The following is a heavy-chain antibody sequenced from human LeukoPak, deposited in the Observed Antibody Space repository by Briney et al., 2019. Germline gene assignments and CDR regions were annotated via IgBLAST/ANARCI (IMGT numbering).Heavy chain of an antibody. J-gene: IGHJ4*02. V-gene: IGHV3-21*01. D-gene: IGHD3-16*01. CDR3: VGHSDY. CDR1: GFTFSNYG. Sequence: PGGTLRLSCAASGFTFSNYGMTWVRQAPGKGLEWVSSISGSAATISYADSVKGRFTISRDNAKNSLYLQMNSLRAEDTAVYYCVGHSDYWGQGTLVTVSS. CDR2: ISGSAATI.